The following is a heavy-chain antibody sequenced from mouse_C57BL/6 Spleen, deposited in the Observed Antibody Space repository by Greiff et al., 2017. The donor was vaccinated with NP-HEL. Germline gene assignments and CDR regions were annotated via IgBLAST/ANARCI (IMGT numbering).Heavy chain of an antibody. D-gene: IGHD2-1*01. Sequence: VQLQQPGAELVKPGASVKLSCKASGYTFTSYWMQWVKQRPGQGLEWIGEIDPSDSYTNYNQKFKGKATLTVDTSSSTAYMQLSSLTSEDSAVYYCARSIYYGNGAMDYWGQGTSVTVSS. J-gene: IGHJ4*01. CDR1: GYTFTSYW. CDR3: ARSIYYGNGAMDY. V-gene: IGHV1-50*01. CDR2: IDPSDSYT.